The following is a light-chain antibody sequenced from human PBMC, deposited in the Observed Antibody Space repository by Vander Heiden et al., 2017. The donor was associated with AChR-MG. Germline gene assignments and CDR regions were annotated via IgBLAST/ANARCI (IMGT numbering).Light chain of an antibody. J-gene: IGKJ4*01. CDR2: GAS. CDR3: QQYNNWPLT. CDR1: QTVSSN. V-gene: IGKV3-15*01. Sequence: EIVMTQSPATLSVSPGERVTLSCRASQTVSSNLAWYQQKPGQAPRLVIYGASSRATDIPARFSGSGSGTEFTLTISSLQFEDFAVYYCQQYNNWPLTFGGGTEVEIK.